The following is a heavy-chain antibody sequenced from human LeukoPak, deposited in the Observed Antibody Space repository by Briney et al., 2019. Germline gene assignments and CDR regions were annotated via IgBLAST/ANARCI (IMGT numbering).Heavy chain of an antibody. V-gene: IGHV3-21*01. CDR1: GFTFSTYS. J-gene: IGHJ4*02. CDR2: ISLSSDYI. D-gene: IGHD1-20*01. CDR3: ATDQRGYNWNYLDY. Sequence: WGSLRLSCAASGFTFSTYSMNWVRQAPGKGLEWISYISLSSDYIFYADSVRGRSTISRDNAKNSLYLQMNSLRAEDTAVYYCATDQRGYNWNYLDYWGQGTLVTVSS.